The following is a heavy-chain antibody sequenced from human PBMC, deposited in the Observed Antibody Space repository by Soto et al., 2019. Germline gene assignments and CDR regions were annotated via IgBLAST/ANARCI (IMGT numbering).Heavy chain of an antibody. D-gene: IGHD5-12*01. CDR2: IYYSGST. Sequence: SETLSLTCTVSGGSISSSSYYWGWIRQPPGKGLEWIGSIYYSGSTYYNPSLKSRVTISVDTSKNQFSLKLSSVTAADTAVYYCAGNAREYSGYDPRGYFDYWGQGTLVTVSS. J-gene: IGHJ4*02. CDR3: AGNAREYSGYDPRGYFDY. V-gene: IGHV4-39*01. CDR1: GGSISSSSYY.